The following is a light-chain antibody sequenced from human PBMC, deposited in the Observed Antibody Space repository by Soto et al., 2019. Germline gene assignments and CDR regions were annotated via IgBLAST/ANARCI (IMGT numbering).Light chain of an antibody. CDR3: PQYGTSPLT. CDR2: GAA. CDR1: ENVYINS. J-gene: IGKJ3*01. V-gene: IGKV3-20*01. Sequence: EIVLTQSPGTLSLSPGEGATLSCRASENVYINSLAWYQQKPGQPPRLLIYGAATRASAVPDRFSGSGSGADFTPTITGLEPEDFAVYYCPQYGTSPLTFGPGTRV.